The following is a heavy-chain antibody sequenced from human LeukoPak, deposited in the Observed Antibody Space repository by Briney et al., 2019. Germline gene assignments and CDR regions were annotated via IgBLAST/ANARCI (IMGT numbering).Heavy chain of an antibody. V-gene: IGHV4-31*03. Sequence: SHTLSLTCNVSGGSISSGGYYWSWIRQHPGKGLEWIGYIYYSGSTYYNPSLKSRVTISVDTSKNQFSLKLSSVTAADTAVYYCARVPYGGNSGVIDYWGQGTLVTVSS. CDR1: GGSISSGGYY. CDR2: IYYSGST. CDR3: ARVPYGGNSGVIDY. J-gene: IGHJ4*02. D-gene: IGHD4-23*01.